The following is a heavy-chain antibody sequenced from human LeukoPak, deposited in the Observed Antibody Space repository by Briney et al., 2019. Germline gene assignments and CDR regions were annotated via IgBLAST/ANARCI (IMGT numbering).Heavy chain of an antibody. Sequence: GASVKVSCKASGYTFTGYYMHWVRQAPGQGLEWMGWINPNNGGTNYAQKFQGRVTMTRDTSISTAYMELSRLRSDDTAVYYCASYATGSYFYYYFSMDVWGQGTTVTASS. CDR2: INPNNGGT. CDR3: ASYATGSYFYYYFSMDV. J-gene: IGHJ6*02. V-gene: IGHV1-2*02. D-gene: IGHD3-16*01. CDR1: GYTFTGYY.